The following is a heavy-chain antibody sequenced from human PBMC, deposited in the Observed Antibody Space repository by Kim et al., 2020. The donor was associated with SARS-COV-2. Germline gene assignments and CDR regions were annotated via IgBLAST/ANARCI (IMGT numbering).Heavy chain of an antibody. Sequence: GGSLRLSCAASGFTFSSYEMNWVRQAPGKGLEWVSYISSSGSTIYYADSVKGRFTISRDNAKNSLYLQMNSLRAEDTAVYYCARAVYQPYWSWEFYYYYGMDVWGQGTTVTVSS. CDR3: ARAVYQPYWSWEFYYYYGMDV. J-gene: IGHJ6*02. V-gene: IGHV3-48*03. D-gene: IGHD3-10*01. CDR1: GFTFSSYE. CDR2: ISSSGSTI.